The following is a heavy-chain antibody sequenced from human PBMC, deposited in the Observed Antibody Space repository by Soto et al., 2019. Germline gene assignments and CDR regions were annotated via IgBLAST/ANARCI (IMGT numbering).Heavy chain of an antibody. D-gene: IGHD5-12*01. CDR3: VRVVAIPGYPDN. CDR1: GGTFSSYA. Sequence: QVQLVQSGAEVRQPASSVKVSCKTSGGTFSSYAISWVRQAPGQGLEWMGGIVSIVDTSTYAQEFQGRVTITADESTSTVYMELSSLRSDDTAVYYCVRVVAIPGYPDNWGQGTLVTVSS. V-gene: IGHV1-69*12. J-gene: IGHJ4*02. CDR2: IVSIVDTS.